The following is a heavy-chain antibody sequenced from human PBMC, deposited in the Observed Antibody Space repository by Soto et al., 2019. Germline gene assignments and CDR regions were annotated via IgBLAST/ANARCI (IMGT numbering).Heavy chain of an antibody. CDR2: IKYDGGEK. CDR3: ARDGVAAGLYFDN. D-gene: IGHD6-13*01. Sequence: EVQLVESGGGLVQPGGSLILSCAASSFTFSDYWMNWVRQAPGKGLEWVASIKYDGGEKNYVDSVKGRFIISRDNARNSLYLQMASLRAEDTAVYYCARDGVAAGLYFDNWGQGTLDTVSS. CDR1: SFTFSDYW. V-gene: IGHV3-7*05. J-gene: IGHJ4*02.